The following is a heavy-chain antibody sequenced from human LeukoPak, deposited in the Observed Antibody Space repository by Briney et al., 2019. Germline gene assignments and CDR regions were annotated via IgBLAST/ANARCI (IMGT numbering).Heavy chain of an antibody. Sequence: SETLSLTCTVSGGSISSYYWGWIRQPAGKGLECIGRIYASGSTNYNPSLKSRVTMSVDTSKTQYSQKLSSVTAANTAGYYCARAPSYGDDQAGAFDIWGQGTMVTVSS. D-gene: IGHD4-17*01. V-gene: IGHV4-4*07. CDR2: IYASGST. CDR3: ARAPSYGDDQAGAFDI. J-gene: IGHJ3*02. CDR1: GGSISSYY.